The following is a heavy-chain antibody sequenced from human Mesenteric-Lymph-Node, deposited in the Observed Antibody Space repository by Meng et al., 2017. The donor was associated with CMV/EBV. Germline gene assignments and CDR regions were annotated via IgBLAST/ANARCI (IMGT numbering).Heavy chain of an antibody. CDR1: GYTFTSYD. Sequence: KASGYTFTSYDINWVRQATGQGLEWMGWISAYNGNTNYAQKLQGRVTMTTDTSTSTAYMELRSLRSDDTAVYYCARNGNTVGATWGDYWGQGTLVTVSS. CDR2: ISAYNGNT. J-gene: IGHJ4*02. CDR3: ARNGNTVGATWGDY. V-gene: IGHV1-18*01. D-gene: IGHD1-26*01.